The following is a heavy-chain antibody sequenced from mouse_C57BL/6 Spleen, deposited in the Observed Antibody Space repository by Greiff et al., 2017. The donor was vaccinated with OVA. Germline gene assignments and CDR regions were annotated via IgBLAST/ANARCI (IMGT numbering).Heavy chain of an antibody. CDR1: GYAFSSSW. Sequence: VQLQQSGPELVKPGASVKISCKASGYAFSSSWMNWVKQRPGKGLEWIGRIYPGDGDTNYNGKFKGKATLTADKSSSTAYMQLSSLTSEDSAVYFCASLRFDYWGQGTTLTVSS. CDR2: IYPGDGDT. J-gene: IGHJ2*01. V-gene: IGHV1-82*01. CDR3: ASLRFDY.